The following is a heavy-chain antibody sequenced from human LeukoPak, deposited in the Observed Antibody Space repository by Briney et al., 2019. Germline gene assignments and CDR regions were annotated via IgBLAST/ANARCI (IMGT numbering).Heavy chain of an antibody. J-gene: IGHJ4*02. D-gene: IGHD2-21*01. CDR2: ISGSGDST. Sequence: GGSLRLSCAASGFTFSYYAMTWVRQAPGKGLEWVSTISGSGDSTYYADSVKGRFTISRDSSKNTLYLQMNRLRAEDAAVYYCAKAPVTTCSGAYCYPFDYWGQGTLVTVSS. CDR1: GFTFSYYA. CDR3: AKAPVTTCSGAYCYPFDY. V-gene: IGHV3-23*01.